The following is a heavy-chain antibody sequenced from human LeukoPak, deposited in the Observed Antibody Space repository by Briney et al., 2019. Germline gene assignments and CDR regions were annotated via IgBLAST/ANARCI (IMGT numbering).Heavy chain of an antibody. V-gene: IGHV4-4*07. CDR1: GGSISSYY. Sequence: SETLSLTCTVSGGSISSYYWSWIRQPAGKGLEWIGRIYTSGSTNYNPSLKSRVTMSVDTSKNQFSLKLSSVTAADTAVYYCARGDRPREIPPLIRKKNAFDIWGQGTMVTVSS. CDR3: ARGDRPREIPPLIRKKNAFDI. D-gene: IGHD2-8*01. CDR2: IYTSGST. J-gene: IGHJ3*02.